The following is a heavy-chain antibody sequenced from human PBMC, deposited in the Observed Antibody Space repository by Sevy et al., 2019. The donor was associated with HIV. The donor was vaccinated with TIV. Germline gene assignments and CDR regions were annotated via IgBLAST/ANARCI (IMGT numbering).Heavy chain of an antibody. CDR2: ISWNSGSI. J-gene: IGHJ3*02. D-gene: IGHD6-19*01. CDR1: GFTFDDYA. V-gene: IGHV3-9*01. CDR3: VKDGIAVAGNGTDSAFDI. Sequence: GGSLRLSCAASGFTFDDYAMHWVRQAPGKGLEWVSGISWNSGSIGYADSVKGRFTISRDNAKNTLYLQMSSLRAEDTAVYYCVKDGIAVAGNGTDSAFDIWGQGTMVTVSS.